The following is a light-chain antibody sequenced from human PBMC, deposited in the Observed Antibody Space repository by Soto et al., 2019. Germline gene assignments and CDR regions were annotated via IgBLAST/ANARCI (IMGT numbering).Light chain of an antibody. CDR2: KAS. CDR3: QQDHTWWT. J-gene: IGKJ1*01. CDR1: QSISSW. V-gene: IGKV1-5*03. Sequence: DIQMTQAPSTLSASVGDRVTITCRASQSISSWLAWYQQKPGKAPKSLIYKASSIESGVPSRFSGSGSGTEFNLTISSLQPEEVATYYCQQDHTWWTFDQGTKVE.